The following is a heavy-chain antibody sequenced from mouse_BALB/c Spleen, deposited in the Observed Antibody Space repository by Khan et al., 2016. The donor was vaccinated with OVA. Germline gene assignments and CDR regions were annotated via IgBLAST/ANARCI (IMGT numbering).Heavy chain of an antibody. V-gene: IGHV5-17*02. CDR2: ISGDSSTI. D-gene: IGHD1-1*01. CDR1: GFTFSSFG. J-gene: IGHJ2*01. Sequence: EVELVESGGGLVQPGGSRKFSCVASGFTFSSFGMHWVRQAPEKGLEWVAYISGDSSTIYYTDTVKGRFTISGDNPKNTLFLQMTSLRSEDMAMYYCARSYFYGYYFDQWGQGTTLTVSS. CDR3: ARSYFYGYYFDQ.